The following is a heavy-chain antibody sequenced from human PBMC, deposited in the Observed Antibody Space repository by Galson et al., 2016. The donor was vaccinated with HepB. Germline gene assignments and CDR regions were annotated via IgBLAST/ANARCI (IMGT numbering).Heavy chain of an antibody. CDR3: VRDGATWHFDF. D-gene: IGHD1-26*01. CDR1: GFSFSSYD. V-gene: IGHV3-48*03. CDR2: TNAGGGKL. Sequence: SLRLSCAASGFSFSSYDMNWVRQAPGKGLEWVAYTNAGGGKLYYPDSVRGRFTISRDNAKESLYLQMNSLTAEDTGFYYCVRDGATWHFDFWGRGTLVTVSS. J-gene: IGHJ2*01.